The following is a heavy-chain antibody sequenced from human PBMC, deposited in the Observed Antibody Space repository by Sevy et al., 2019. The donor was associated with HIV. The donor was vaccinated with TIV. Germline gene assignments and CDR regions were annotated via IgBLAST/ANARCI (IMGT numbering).Heavy chain of an antibody. CDR1: GYTFSDYD. Sequence: ASVKVSCKNSGYTFSDYDINWVRQAAGQGLEWMGWMNPNSGNRGYAEKFQGRGAMTRNTSISTAYMELSSLRSEDTAVYYCVFFGSSWSYWGQGTLVTVSS. D-gene: IGHD6-13*01. CDR3: VFFGSSWSY. J-gene: IGHJ4*02. CDR2: MNPNSGNR. V-gene: IGHV1-8*01.